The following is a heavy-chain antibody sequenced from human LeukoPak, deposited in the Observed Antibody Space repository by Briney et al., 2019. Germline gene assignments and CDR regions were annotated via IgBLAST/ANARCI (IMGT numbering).Heavy chain of an antibody. Sequence: GGSLRLSCAASRFTFSSYWMTWVRQAPGEGLEWVANIKQDGSEKYYVDSVKGRFTISRDNAKNSLYLQMNSLRVEDTAVYYCARDLFYSTLDYWGQGTPVTVSS. J-gene: IGHJ4*02. V-gene: IGHV3-7*03. CDR2: IKQDGSEK. CDR1: RFTFSSYW. D-gene: IGHD3-3*01. CDR3: ARDLFYSTLDY.